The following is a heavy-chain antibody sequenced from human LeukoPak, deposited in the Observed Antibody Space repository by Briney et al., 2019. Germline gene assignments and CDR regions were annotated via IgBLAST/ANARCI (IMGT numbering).Heavy chain of an antibody. Sequence: GGSLRLSCAASGFTFSSYSMNWVRQAPGKGLEWVSYISSSSSTIYYADSVKGRFTISRDNAKNSLYLQMNSLRAEDTAVYYCARERVGSVFDYWGQGTLVTVSS. CDR2: ISSSSSTI. CDR1: GFTFSSYS. J-gene: IGHJ4*02. CDR3: ARERVGSVFDY. D-gene: IGHD2-2*01. V-gene: IGHV3-48*01.